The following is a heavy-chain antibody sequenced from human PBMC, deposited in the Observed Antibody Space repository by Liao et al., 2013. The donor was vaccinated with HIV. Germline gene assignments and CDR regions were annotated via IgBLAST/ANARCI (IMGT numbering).Heavy chain of an antibody. Sequence: GSFSDYYWSWIRQPAGKGLEWIGRIYNTESTYYNPSLKNRVTISLETSKNQFSLKLSSVTAADTAVYYCARDRQNYDFWSGYIYYYYMDVWGKGTTVTVSS. J-gene: IGHJ6*03. CDR2: IYNTEST. CDR3: ARDRQNYDFWSGYIYYYYMDV. CDR1: GSFSDYY. V-gene: IGHV4-4*07. D-gene: IGHD3-3*01.